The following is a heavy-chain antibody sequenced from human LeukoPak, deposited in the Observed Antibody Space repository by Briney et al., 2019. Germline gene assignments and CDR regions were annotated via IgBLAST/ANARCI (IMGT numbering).Heavy chain of an antibody. V-gene: IGHV2-5*01. D-gene: IGHD3-10*01. CDR3: AHSVPIMVRGVRDYYFDY. Sequence: SGPTLVKPTQTLTLTCTFSGFSLSTSGVGVGXXXXXXXXXXXXXXXXXXXDDKRYSPSLKSRLTITKDTSKNQVVLTMTNMDPVDTATYYCAHSVPIMVRGVRDYYFDYWGQGTLVTVSS. CDR2: XXXXDDK. CDR1: GFSLSTSGVG. J-gene: IGHJ4*02.